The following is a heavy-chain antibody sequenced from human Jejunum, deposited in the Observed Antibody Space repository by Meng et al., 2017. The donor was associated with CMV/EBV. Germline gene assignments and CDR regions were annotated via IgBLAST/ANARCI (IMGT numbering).Heavy chain of an antibody. Sequence: SGFTFSSYSMNWVRQAPGKGLEWVSSISSSSSYIYYADSVKGRFTISRDNAKDSLYLQMNSLRAEDTAVYYCARLYCSGGSCYNWGQGTLVTVSS. V-gene: IGHV3-21*01. CDR2: ISSSSSYI. J-gene: IGHJ4*02. D-gene: IGHD2-15*01. CDR3: ARLYCSGGSCYN. CDR1: GFTFSSYS.